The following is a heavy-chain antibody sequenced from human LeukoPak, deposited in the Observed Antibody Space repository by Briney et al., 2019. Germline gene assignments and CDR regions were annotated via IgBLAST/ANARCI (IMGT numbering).Heavy chain of an antibody. CDR3: ARRGVLRFLEWLTNDYYYYYMDV. D-gene: IGHD3-3*01. Sequence: EASVKVSCKASGYTFTSYYMHWVRQAPGQGLEWMGIINPSGGSTRYAQKFKGRVTMTRDMSTSTVYMELSSLRSEDTAVYYCARRGVLRFLEWLTNDYYYYYMDVWGKGTTVTVSS. V-gene: IGHV1-46*01. J-gene: IGHJ6*03. CDR2: INPSGGST. CDR1: GYTFTSYY.